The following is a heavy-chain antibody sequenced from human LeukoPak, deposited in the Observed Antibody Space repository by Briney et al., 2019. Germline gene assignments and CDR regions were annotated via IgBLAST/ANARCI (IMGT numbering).Heavy chain of an antibody. CDR1: GGSISSSSYY. CDR3: ARLMGGGRWLQPPFDY. J-gene: IGHJ4*02. Sequence: SETLSLTRTVSGGSISSSSYYWGWIRQPPGKGLEWIGSIYYSGSTWSSLKSRVTISIDTSKNKFSLKLSSVTAADTAVYYCARLMGGGRWLQPPFDYWGQGTLVTVSS. D-gene: IGHD5-24*01. CDR2: IYYSGST. V-gene: IGHV4-39*07.